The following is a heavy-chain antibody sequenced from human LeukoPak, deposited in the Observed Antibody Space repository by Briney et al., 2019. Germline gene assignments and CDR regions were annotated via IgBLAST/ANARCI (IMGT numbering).Heavy chain of an antibody. J-gene: IGHJ4*02. Sequence: SETLSLTCTVSGGSISSSSYYWGWIRQPPGKGPEWIGSIYYSGSTYYNPSLKSRVTISVDTSKNQFSLKLSSVTAADTAVYYCAREGRGLLLRKGFDYWGQGTLVTVSS. D-gene: IGHD3-22*01. CDR2: IYYSGST. CDR1: GGSISSSSYY. V-gene: IGHV4-39*07. CDR3: AREGRGLLLRKGFDY.